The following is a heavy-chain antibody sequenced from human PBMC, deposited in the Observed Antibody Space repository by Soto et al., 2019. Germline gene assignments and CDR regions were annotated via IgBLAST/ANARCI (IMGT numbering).Heavy chain of an antibody. J-gene: IGHJ6*02. CDR1: GFTFSSYS. CDR2: ISSSSSTI. CDR3: ARVKGSNDILTGDYNYYYYGMDV. V-gene: IGHV3-48*02. Sequence: GGSLRLSCAASGFTFSSYSMNWVRQAPGKGLEWVSYISSSSSTIYYADSVKGRFTISRDNAKNSLYLQMNSLRDEDTAVYYCARVKGSNDILTGDYNYYYYGMDVWGQGTTVTVSS. D-gene: IGHD3-9*01.